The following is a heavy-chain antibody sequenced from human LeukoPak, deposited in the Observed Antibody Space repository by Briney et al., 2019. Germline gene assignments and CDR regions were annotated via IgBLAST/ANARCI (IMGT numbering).Heavy chain of an antibody. CDR3: ARVYSGGFPHLDY. CDR1: GFTFGSYA. Sequence: GGSLRLSCTASGFTFGSYAMNWVRQAPGKGLEWVPVISGSGTTYYADSVKGRFTISRDNSKNTLYLQMNSLRAEDTAIYYCARVYSGGFPHLDYWGQGTLVTVSS. J-gene: IGHJ4*02. CDR2: ISGSGTT. D-gene: IGHD1-26*01. V-gene: IGHV3-23*01.